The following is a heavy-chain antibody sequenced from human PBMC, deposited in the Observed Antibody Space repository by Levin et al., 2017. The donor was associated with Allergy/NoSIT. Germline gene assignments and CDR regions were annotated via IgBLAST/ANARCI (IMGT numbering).Heavy chain of an antibody. J-gene: IGHJ4*02. CDR2: IYHSGST. CDR3: ARAEHGSGSYYPDY. D-gene: IGHD3-10*01. Sequence: PSETLSLTCAVSGGSISSSNWWSWVRQPPGKGLEWIGEIYHSGSTNYNPSLKSRVTISVDKSKNQFSLKLSSVTAADTAVYYCARAEHGSGSYYPDYWGQGTLVTVSS. CDR1: GGSISSSNW. V-gene: IGHV4-4*02.